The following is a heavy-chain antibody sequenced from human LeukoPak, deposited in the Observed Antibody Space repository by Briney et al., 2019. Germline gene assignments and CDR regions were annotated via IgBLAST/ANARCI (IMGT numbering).Heavy chain of an antibody. CDR3: ARSTELSDPYFYYGMDV. CDR1: GFSFRSFE. V-gene: IGHV3-48*03. D-gene: IGHD1-26*01. Sequence: GGSLRLSCAASGFSFRSFEMSWVRQAPGKGLESIAYISSASGTIYHADSVKGRFTISRDNANNSLYLQMNSLRAEDTAIYYCARSTELSDPYFYYGMDVWGQGTTVTVSS. CDR2: ISSASGTI. J-gene: IGHJ6*02.